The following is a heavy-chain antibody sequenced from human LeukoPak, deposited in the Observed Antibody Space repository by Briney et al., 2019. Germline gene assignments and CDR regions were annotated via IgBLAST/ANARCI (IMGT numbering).Heavy chain of an antibody. D-gene: IGHD1-1*01. V-gene: IGHV4-59*08. CDR1: GGSTSSYY. CDR3: ARHNFSRLGYFDY. J-gene: IGHJ4*02. CDR2: IYYSGST. Sequence: SETLSLTCTVSGGSTSSYYWSWIRQPPGKGLEWIGYIYYSGSTIYNPSLKSRVTISVDTSKKQFSLTLSSVTAADTAVYYCARHNFSRLGYFDYWGQGTLVTVSS.